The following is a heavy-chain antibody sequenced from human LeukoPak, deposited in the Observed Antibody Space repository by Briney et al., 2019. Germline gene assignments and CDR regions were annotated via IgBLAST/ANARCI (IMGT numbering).Heavy chain of an antibody. CDR3: ARGWDIVVVPADIWDWFDP. Sequence: GASVKVSCKASGYTFTSYDIKWVRQATGQGLEWMGWMNPNSGNTGYAQKFQGRVTTTRNTSISTAYMELSSLRSEDTAVYYCARGWDIVVVPADIWDWFDPWGQGTLVTVSS. V-gene: IGHV1-8*03. CDR1: GYTFTSYD. D-gene: IGHD2-2*02. CDR2: MNPNSGNT. J-gene: IGHJ5*02.